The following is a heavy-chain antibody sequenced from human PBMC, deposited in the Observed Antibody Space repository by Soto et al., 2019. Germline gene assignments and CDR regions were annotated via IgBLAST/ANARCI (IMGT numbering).Heavy chain of an antibody. D-gene: IGHD3-3*01. CDR2: ISSSSYTM. Sequence: GGSLRLSCAASGFTFSNAWMNWVRQAPGKGLEWVSYISSSSYTMIYADSVKGRFTISRDNAKNSLYLQMNSLKTEDTAVYYCTSWLTNQVHNDYWGQGTLVTVSS. J-gene: IGHJ4*02. CDR1: GFTFSNAW. CDR3: TSWLTNQVHNDY. V-gene: IGHV3-48*01.